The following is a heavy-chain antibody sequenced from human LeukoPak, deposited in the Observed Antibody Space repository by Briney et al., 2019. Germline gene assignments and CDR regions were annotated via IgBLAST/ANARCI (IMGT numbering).Heavy chain of an antibody. J-gene: IGHJ3*02. CDR2: IYYGGSS. V-gene: IGHV4-39*01. Sequence: SETLSLTCTVSGGSISSSHYYWGGLRQPRGEGVVWIRNIYYGGSSYSSPSLKSRLTISTDTSKNQFSLKLSSVTAADAAVYYCGRPLACFSSGCHYDAFDIWGHGTMVTVSS. CDR1: GGSISSSHYY. CDR3: GRPLACFSSGCHYDAFDI. D-gene: IGHD2-2*01.